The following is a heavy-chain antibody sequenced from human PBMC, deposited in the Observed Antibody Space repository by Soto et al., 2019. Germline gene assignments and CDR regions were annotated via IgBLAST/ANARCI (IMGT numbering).Heavy chain of an antibody. CDR2: ISSSGGTR. CDR3: AKASGWKDYYYYGMDV. D-gene: IGHD6-25*01. J-gene: IGHJ6*02. V-gene: IGHV3-23*01. CDR1: GFTFGSYA. Sequence: EVQLLESGGDLVQPGGSLRLSCAASGFTFGSYAMSWVRQAPGKGLEWFSAISSSGGTRYHADSVKGRFTISRDNSKYTLYLQMDSLRAEDTAVYYCAKASGWKDYYYYGMDVWGQGTTFTVSS.